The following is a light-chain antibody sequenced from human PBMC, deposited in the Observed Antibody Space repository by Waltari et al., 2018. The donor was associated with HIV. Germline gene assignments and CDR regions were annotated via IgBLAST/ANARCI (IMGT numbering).Light chain of an antibody. Sequence: QSVLPQAPSAPRLPGQRVALSRSATGSTVGVNLVSWYQQPPGMAPKLLIYSNNESPSRVPDRFSGSKSGTSASLAISGLRSEDEAVYFCAAWDDSVSGWAFGEGTKVTVL. J-gene: IGLJ2*01. CDR3: AAWDDSVSGWA. CDR1: GSTVGVNL. V-gene: IGLV1-47*01. CDR2: SNN.